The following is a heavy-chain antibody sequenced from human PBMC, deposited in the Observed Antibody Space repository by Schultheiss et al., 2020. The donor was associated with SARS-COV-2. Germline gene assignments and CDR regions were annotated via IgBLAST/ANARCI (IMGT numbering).Heavy chain of an antibody. CDR1: GGSISSYY. CDR2: IYHSGST. V-gene: IGHV4-59*01. Sequence: SETLSLTCTVSGGSISSYYWSWIRQPPGKGLEWIGSIYHSGSTYYNPSLKSRVTISVDTSKNQFSLKLSSVTAADTAVYYCARDTRAYCSGGSCNWFDPWGQGTLVTVSS. D-gene: IGHD2-15*01. J-gene: IGHJ5*02. CDR3: ARDTRAYCSGGSCNWFDP.